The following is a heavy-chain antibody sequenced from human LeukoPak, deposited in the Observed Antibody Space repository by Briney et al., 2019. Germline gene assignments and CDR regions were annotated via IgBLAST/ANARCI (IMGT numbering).Heavy chain of an antibody. CDR2: ISGSGGST. J-gene: IGHJ4*02. CDR3: ANIAVAGTGSAPADYFDY. D-gene: IGHD6-19*01. CDR1: GFTFSSYA. V-gene: IGHV3-23*01. Sequence: GGSLRLSCAASGFTFSSYAMSWVRQAPGKGLEWVSAISGSGGSTYYADSVKGRFTISRDNSKNTLYLQMNSLRAEDTAVYYCANIAVAGTGSAPADYFDYWGQGTLVTVSS.